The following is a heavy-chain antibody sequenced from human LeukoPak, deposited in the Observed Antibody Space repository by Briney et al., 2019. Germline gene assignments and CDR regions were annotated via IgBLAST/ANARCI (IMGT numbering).Heavy chain of an antibody. V-gene: IGHV1-18*01. CDR3: AREPIAVAAPDAFDI. CDR2: ISAYNGNT. J-gene: IGHJ3*02. Sequence: ASVKVSCKAPGYTFTSYGISWVRQAPGQGLEWMGWISAYNGNTNYAQKLQGRVTMTTDTSTSTAYMELRSLRSDDTAVYYCAREPIAVAAPDAFDIWGQGTMVTVSS. CDR1: GYTFTSYG. D-gene: IGHD6-19*01.